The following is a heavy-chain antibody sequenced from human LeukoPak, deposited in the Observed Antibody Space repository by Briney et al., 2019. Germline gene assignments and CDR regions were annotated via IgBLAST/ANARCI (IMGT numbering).Heavy chain of an antibody. CDR1: GFTFSSYW. V-gene: IGHV3-7*04. CDR2: IKQDGSEK. J-gene: IGHJ4*02. CDR3: ARDGYHYGSGSYFDY. D-gene: IGHD3-10*01. Sequence: GGSLRLSCAAFGFTFSSYWMSWVRQAPGKGLEWVANIKQDGSEKYYVDSVKGRFTISRDNAKKSLYLQMNSLRAEDTAVYYCARDGYHYGSGSYFDYWGQGTLVTVSS.